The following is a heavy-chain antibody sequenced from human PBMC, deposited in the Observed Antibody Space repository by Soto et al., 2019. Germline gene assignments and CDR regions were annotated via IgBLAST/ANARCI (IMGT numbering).Heavy chain of an antibody. CDR1: GGSISSSNW. CDR3: AREIYDILTGYYSGAFDI. D-gene: IGHD3-9*01. Sequence: SETLSLTCAVSGGSISSSNWWSWVRQSPGKGLEWIGEIYHSGSTNYNPSLKSRVTISVDKSKNQFSLKLSSVTAADTAVYYCAREIYDILTGYYSGAFDIWGQGTMVTVSS. J-gene: IGHJ3*02. CDR2: IYHSGST. V-gene: IGHV4-4*02.